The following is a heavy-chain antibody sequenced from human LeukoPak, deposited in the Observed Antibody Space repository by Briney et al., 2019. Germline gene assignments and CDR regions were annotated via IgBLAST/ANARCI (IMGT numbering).Heavy chain of an antibody. CDR3: ARGAAGYSYG. J-gene: IGHJ4*02. D-gene: IGHD5-18*01. V-gene: IGHV4-39*01. Sequence: SETLSLTCTVSGGSISSSSYYWGWIRQPPGKGLEWIGSIYYSGSTYYNPSLKSRVTISVDTSKNQFSLKLSSVTAADTAVYYCARGAAGYSYGWGQGTLVTVSS. CDR1: GGSISSSSYY. CDR2: IYYSGST.